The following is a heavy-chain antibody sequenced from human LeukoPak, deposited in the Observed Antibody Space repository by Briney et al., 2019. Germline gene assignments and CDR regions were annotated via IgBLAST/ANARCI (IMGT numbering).Heavy chain of an antibody. J-gene: IGHJ5*02. CDR1: GGSISSYY. V-gene: IGHV4-34*01. CDR2: INHSGST. CDR3: ARGFKITIAAAAVHWFDP. Sequence: PSETLSLTCTVSGGSISSYYWSWIRQPPGKGLEWIGEINHSGSTNYNPSLKSRVTISVDTSKNQFSLKLSSVTAADTAVYYCARGFKITIAAAAVHWFDPWGQGTLVTVSS. D-gene: IGHD6-13*01.